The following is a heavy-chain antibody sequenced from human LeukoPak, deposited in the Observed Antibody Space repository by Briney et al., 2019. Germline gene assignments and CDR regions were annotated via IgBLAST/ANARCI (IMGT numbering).Heavy chain of an antibody. D-gene: IGHD6-19*01. Sequence: ASVKVSCKASGYTFTSYDINWVRQATGQGLEWMGWMNPNSGNTGYAQKFQGRVTITRNTSISTAYMELSSLRSEDTAVYYCAREFSSGYSSGWYEVDYFDYWGQGTLVTVSS. V-gene: IGHV1-8*03. J-gene: IGHJ4*02. CDR3: AREFSSGYSSGWYEVDYFDY. CDR2: MNPNSGNT. CDR1: GYTFTSYD.